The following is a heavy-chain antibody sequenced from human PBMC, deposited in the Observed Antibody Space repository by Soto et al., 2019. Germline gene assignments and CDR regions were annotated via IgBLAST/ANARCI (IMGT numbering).Heavy chain of an antibody. CDR1: GFTFSSYG. Sequence: SLRLSCAASGFTFSSYGMHWVRQAPGKGLEWVALISYDGRKIYYADAVRGRFTISRDNSKNTLYLETNSLRAEDTAVYYCAKDRGALRWSEEHYYFDYWGQGTLVTVSS. CDR2: ISYDGRKI. J-gene: IGHJ4*02. D-gene: IGHD4-17*01. CDR3: AKDRGALRWSEEHYYFDY. V-gene: IGHV3-30*18.